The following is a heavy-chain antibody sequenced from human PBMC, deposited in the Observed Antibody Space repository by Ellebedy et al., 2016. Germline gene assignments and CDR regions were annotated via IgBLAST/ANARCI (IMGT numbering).Heavy chain of an antibody. J-gene: IGHJ5*01. Sequence: SETLSLTXTVSGGTVGGFTYYWSWIRRHPGKGLEWIGYLYYSRTTYYNPSLRSRVTMSIDASPNQFSLKLDSVTPADTAVYYCARAGGSGSYHRNWLDSWGQGTLVTVSS. CDR1: GGTVGGFTYY. CDR3: ARAGGSGSYHRNWLDS. CDR2: LYYSRTT. V-gene: IGHV4-31*03. D-gene: IGHD3-10*01.